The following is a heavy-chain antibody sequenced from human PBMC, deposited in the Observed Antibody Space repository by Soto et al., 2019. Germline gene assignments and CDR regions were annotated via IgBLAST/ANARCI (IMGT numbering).Heavy chain of an antibody. Sequence: LQLQESGSGLVKPSQTLSLTCAVSGGSLITGGYSWSWIRQPPGKGLVWIGYIYHSGSTYYNPSLKSRVTISVNRSKNQFSLKLTSVTAADTAVYYCARPFYDWGGGFDIWGKGTVVTVSS. D-gene: IGHD3-16*01. CDR3: ARPFYDWGGGFDI. V-gene: IGHV4-30-2*01. CDR2: IYHSGST. CDR1: GGSLITGGYS. J-gene: IGHJ3*02.